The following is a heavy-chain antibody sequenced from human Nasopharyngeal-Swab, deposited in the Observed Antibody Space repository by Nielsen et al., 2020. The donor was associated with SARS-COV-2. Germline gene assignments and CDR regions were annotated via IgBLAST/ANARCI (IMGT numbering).Heavy chain of an antibody. Sequence: SCAASGFTFSSYEMNWVRQAPGKGLEWVSYISSSGSTIYYADSVKGRFTISRDNAKNSLYLQMNSLRAEDTAVYYCARAELLLFGTTHAFDIWGQGTMVTVSS. J-gene: IGHJ3*02. CDR1: GFTFSSYE. V-gene: IGHV3-48*03. CDR3: ARAELLLFGTTHAFDI. D-gene: IGHD1-7*01. CDR2: ISSSGSTI.